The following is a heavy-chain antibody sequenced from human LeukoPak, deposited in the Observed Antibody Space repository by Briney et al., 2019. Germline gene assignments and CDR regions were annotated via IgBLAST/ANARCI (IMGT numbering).Heavy chain of an antibody. Sequence: SQTLSLTCAISGDSVSSNSATWNWIRQSPSRGLEWLGRTYYRSKWSYDYAASMKSRITINPDTSKNQFSLQLNSVTPEDTAVYFCARALGVTFDYWGQGTLVTVSS. CDR2: TYYRSKWSY. V-gene: IGHV6-1*01. D-gene: IGHD3-10*01. CDR1: GDSVSSNSAT. J-gene: IGHJ4*02. CDR3: ARALGVTFDY.